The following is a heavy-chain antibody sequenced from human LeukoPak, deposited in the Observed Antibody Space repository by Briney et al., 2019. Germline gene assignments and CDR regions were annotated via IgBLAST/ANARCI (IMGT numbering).Heavy chain of an antibody. V-gene: IGHV3-21*01. Sequence: PGGSLRLSCAASGFTFSSYSMNWVRQAPGKGLEWVSSITSSSIHTFYADSVKGRFTISRDNAKNSLYLQMNSLRAEDTAVYYCARVEASGYDYGAFDYWGQGTLVTVSS. D-gene: IGHD5-12*01. CDR2: ITSSSIHT. CDR1: GFTFSSYS. J-gene: IGHJ4*02. CDR3: ARVEASGYDYGAFDY.